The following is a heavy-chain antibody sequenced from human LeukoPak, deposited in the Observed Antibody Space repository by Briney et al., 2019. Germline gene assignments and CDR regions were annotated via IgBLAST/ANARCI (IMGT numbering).Heavy chain of an antibody. J-gene: IGHJ4*02. V-gene: IGHV3-30*04. D-gene: IGHD5-12*01. CDR2: ISYDGSNI. Sequence: GRSLRLSCAASGFDFNNYVMHWVRQAPGKGLEWVAVISYDGSNIYYSDSVKGRFTSSRDNSKNTVYVQMSSLRPEDTAVYYCAREMATTDTFDYWGQGTLVTVSS. CDR1: GFDFNNYV. CDR3: AREMATTDTFDY.